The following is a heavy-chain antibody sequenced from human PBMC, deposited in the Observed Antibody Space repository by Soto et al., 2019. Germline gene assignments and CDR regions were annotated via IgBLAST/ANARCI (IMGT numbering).Heavy chain of an antibody. CDR3: AKRRGAGGHFDY. D-gene: IGHD2-15*01. Sequence: EVQLLESGGGLVQPEGSLRLSCAASGFTFTSYAMGWVRQAPGKGLEWVSVISSGGSTYYADSVRGRCTISRDNSKDTLSLQMNSLRAEDTAVYYCAKRRGAGGHFDYWGQGALVTVSS. CDR1: GFTFTSYA. J-gene: IGHJ4*02. V-gene: IGHV3-23*01. CDR2: ISSGGST.